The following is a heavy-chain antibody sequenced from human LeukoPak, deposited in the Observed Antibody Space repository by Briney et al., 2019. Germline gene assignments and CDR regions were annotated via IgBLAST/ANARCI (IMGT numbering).Heavy chain of an antibody. CDR3: ARECSSTSCYRDFDY. CDR1: GYTFTSYY. CDR2: INPSGGST. Sequence: ASVKVSCTASGYTFTSYYKHWVRQAPGQGLEWMGIINPSGGSTSYAQKFQGRVTMTRDTSTSTVYMELSSLRSEDTAVYYCARECSSTSCYRDFDYWGQGTMVTVSS. J-gene: IGHJ4*02. V-gene: IGHV1-46*01. D-gene: IGHD2-2*01.